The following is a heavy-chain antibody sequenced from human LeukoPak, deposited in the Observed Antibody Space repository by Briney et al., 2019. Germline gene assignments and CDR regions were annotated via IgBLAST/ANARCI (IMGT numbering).Heavy chain of an antibody. D-gene: IGHD3-22*01. CDR1: GSTFSTFA. V-gene: IGHV3-30*18. J-gene: IGHJ4*02. Sequence: GGSLRLSCAASGSTFSTFAMHWVRQAPGKGLEWVAVISSDGNSKYYGDSVEGRFTIFRDNSKNTLSLQMDSLRVEDTAVYYCAKVPYYYNTGDYYYWGQGTLVTVSS. CDR2: ISSDGNSK. CDR3: AKVPYYYNTGDYYY.